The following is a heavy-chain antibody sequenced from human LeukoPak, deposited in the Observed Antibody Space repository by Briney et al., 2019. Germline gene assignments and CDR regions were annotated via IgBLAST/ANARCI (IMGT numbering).Heavy chain of an antibody. V-gene: IGHV3-48*02. J-gene: IGHJ4*02. CDR1: GFTLSSYS. CDR3: ARILGLTLDY. D-gene: IGHD1-14*01. CDR2: ISLGGGTI. Sequence: GGSLRLSCAASGFTLSSYSINCVRHGPGGGRECVSYISLGGGTIYYARSVRGRYTLSRDDAANSLYLQKQTVREEDTAVYYCARILGLTLDYWGQGTLVTVSS.